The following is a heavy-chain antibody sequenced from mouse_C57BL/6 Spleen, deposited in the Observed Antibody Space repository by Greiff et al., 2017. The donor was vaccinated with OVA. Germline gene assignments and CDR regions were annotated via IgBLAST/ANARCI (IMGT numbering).Heavy chain of an antibody. CDR1: GYTFTGYR. D-gene: IGHD1-1*01. J-gene: IGHJ1*03. V-gene: IGHV1-9*01. CDR3: ALSTTVVATFHWYFDV. CDR2: ILPGSGST. Sequence: VQLQQSGAELMKPGASVKLSCKATGYTFTGYRIEWVKQRPGHGLEWIGEILPGSGSTNYNEKFKGKATFTADTSSNTAYMQLSSLTTEDSAIYYGALSTTVVATFHWYFDVWGTGTTVTVSS.